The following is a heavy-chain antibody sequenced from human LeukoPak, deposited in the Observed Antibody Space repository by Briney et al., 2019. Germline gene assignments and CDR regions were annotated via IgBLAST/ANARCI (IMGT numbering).Heavy chain of an antibody. Sequence: PGGSLRLSCAASGFTFSSYAMSWVRQAPGKGLEWVSAISGSGGSTYYADSVKGRFTISRDNSKNTLYLQMNSLRAEDTAVYYCARKGTYDEGAFDIWGQGTMVTVSS. V-gene: IGHV3-23*01. CDR3: ARKGTYDEGAFDI. CDR1: GFTFSSYA. D-gene: IGHD5-12*01. CDR2: ISGSGGST. J-gene: IGHJ3*02.